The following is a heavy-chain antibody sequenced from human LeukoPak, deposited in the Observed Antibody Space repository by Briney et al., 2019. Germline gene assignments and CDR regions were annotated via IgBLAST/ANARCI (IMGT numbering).Heavy chain of an antibody. CDR2: IHPGTGDT. D-gene: IGHD3-10*01. CDR1: GYSFRDHH. Sequence: GASVKVSCTALGYSFRDHHVIWVRQAPGQGLEWMGWIHPGTGDTKFGQNFQGRLTMTWDTSITTAYMDLIELTSDDTAVYYCSSHYGPGPVWGQGTLVTASS. V-gene: IGHV1-2*02. CDR3: SSHYGPGPV. J-gene: IGHJ4*02.